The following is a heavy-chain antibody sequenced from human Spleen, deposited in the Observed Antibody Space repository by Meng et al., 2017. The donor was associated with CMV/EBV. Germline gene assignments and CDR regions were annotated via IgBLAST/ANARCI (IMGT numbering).Heavy chain of an antibody. CDR1: GFSILDNY. CDR2: IYSGGRP. J-gene: IGHJ5*02. D-gene: IGHD3-3*01. CDR3: AREKPPVGFWSGWFDA. Sequence: GGSLRLSCAASGFSILDNYMSWVRQAPGKGPEWVSVIYSGGRPYYADSVKGRFSISRDHAKNMVYLQMNDLRDEDTALYFCAREKPPVGFWSGWFDAWGQGTLVTVSS. V-gene: IGHV3-53*01.